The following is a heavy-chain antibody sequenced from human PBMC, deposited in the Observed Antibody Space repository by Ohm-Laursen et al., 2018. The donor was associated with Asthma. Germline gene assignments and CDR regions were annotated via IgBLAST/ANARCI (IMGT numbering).Heavy chain of an antibody. CDR1: GDSISSGDNY. CDR2: IYYTGNT. CDR3: ARGRTFDP. J-gene: IGHJ5*02. V-gene: IGHV4-31*03. Sequence: SQTLSLTCTVAGDSISSGDNYWSWIRQHPGKGLEWISYIYYTGNTYYNPSLRSRITMSVDTSKNQFSLKLSSVTAEDTAFYYCARGRTFDPWGQGTLVTVSS.